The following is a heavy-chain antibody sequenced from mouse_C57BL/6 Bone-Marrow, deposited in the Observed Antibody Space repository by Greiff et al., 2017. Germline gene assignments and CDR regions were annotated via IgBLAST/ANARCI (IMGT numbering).Heavy chain of an antibody. CDR3: ARFFPDYYGSSYDYFDY. J-gene: IGHJ2*01. CDR2: IYPGGGYT. CDR1: GYTFTNYW. Sequence: QVQLKESGAELVRPGTSVKMSCKASGYTFTNYWIGWAKQRPGHGLEWIGDIYPGGGYTNYNEKFKGKATLTADKSSSTAYMQFSSLTSEDSAIYYWARFFPDYYGSSYDYFDYWGQGTTLTVSS. V-gene: IGHV1-63*01. D-gene: IGHD1-1*01.